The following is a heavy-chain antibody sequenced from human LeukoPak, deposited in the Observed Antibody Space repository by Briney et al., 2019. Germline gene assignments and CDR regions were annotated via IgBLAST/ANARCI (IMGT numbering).Heavy chain of an antibody. J-gene: IGHJ5*02. D-gene: IGHD3-16*01. CDR2: ISYDGSNK. CDR1: GFTFSSYA. CDR3: ARDDALMITFGGVIPP. Sequence: GGSLRLSCAASGFTFSSYAMHWVRQAPGKGLEWVAVISYDGSNKYYADSVKGRFTISRDNSKNTLYLQMNSLRAEDTAVYYCARDDALMITFGGVIPPWGQGTLVTVSS. V-gene: IGHV3-30*04.